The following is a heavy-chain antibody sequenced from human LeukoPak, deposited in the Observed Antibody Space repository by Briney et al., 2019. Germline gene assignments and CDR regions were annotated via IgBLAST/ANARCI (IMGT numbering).Heavy chain of an antibody. J-gene: IGHJ4*02. CDR2: IGGSDGNT. Sequence: GGSLRLSCAASGLTFRNFVMTWVRQAPGKGLEWVASIGGSDGNTDYADSVKGRFIISRDNSKNTLFLQINSLRADDTAVYYCPKGAWSTFFDNWGPGTLVTVSS. CDR3: PKGAWSTFFDN. CDR1: GLTFRNFV. D-gene: IGHD1-26*01. V-gene: IGHV3-23*01.